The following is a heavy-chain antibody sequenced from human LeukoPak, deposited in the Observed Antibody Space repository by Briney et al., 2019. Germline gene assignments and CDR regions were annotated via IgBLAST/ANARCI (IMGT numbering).Heavy chain of an antibody. CDR3: ARDHRFSGIVVVPAAMGY. CDR2: INPSGGST. J-gene: IGHJ4*02. D-gene: IGHD2-2*01. Sequence: ASVKVSCKASGYTFTSYYMHWVRQAPGQGLEWMGIINPSGGSTSYAQKFQGRVTTTRDTSTSTVYMELSSLRSEDTAVYYCARDHRFSGIVVVPAAMGYWGQGTLVTVSS. V-gene: IGHV1-46*01. CDR1: GYTFTSYY.